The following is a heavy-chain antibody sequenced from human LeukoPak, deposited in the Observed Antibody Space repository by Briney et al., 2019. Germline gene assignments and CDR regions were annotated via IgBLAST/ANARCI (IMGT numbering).Heavy chain of an antibody. CDR2: IYHSGST. Sequence: NPSETLSLTCAVSGGSISSSNWWSWVRQPPGKGLEWIGEIYHSGSTNYNPSLKSRVTISVDKSKNQFSLKLSSVTAADTAVYYCARAYGSGSYYKYYFDYWGQGTLVTVSS. D-gene: IGHD3-10*01. CDR1: GGSISSSNW. J-gene: IGHJ4*02. V-gene: IGHV4-4*02. CDR3: ARAYGSGSYYKYYFDY.